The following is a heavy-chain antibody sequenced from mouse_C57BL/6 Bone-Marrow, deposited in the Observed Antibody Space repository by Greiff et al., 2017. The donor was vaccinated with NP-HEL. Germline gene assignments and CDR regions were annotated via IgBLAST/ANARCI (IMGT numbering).Heavy chain of an antibody. J-gene: IGHJ2*01. D-gene: IGHD2-5*01. CDR2: IDPENGDT. V-gene: IGHV14-4*01. CDR3: TFYYSKAY. CDR1: GFNIKDDY. Sequence: VQLQQSGAELVRPGASVKLSCTASGFNIKDDYMHWVKQRPEQGLEWIGWIDPENGDTEYASKFQGKATITANTSSNTANLQLSSLTSEDTAIYYCTFYYSKAYWGQGTTLTVSS.